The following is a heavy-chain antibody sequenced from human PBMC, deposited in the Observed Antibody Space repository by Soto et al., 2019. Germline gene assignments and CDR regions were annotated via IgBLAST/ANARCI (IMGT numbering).Heavy chain of an antibody. CDR2: ISSSGSTI. J-gene: IGHJ6*02. CDR1: GFTFSSYE. V-gene: IGHV3-48*03. Sequence: EVQLVESGGGLVQPGGSLRLSCAASGFTFSSYEMNWVRQAPGKGLEWVSYISSSGSTIYYAESVKGRFTISRDNAKNSLYLQKNSLRAEDTAVYYCARVYSSSWPDYYYGMDVWGQGTTVTVFS. CDR3: ARVYSSSWPDYYYGMDV. D-gene: IGHD6-13*01.